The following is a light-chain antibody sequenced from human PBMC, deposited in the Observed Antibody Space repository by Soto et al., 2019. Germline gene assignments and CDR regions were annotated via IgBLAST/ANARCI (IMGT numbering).Light chain of an antibody. CDR1: QSVSSN. J-gene: IGKJ4*01. Sequence: EIVMTQSPATLSVSPGERSTLSCRASQSVSSNLAWYQQKPGQAPRLLIYGASTRATGIPARFSGSGSGTDFTLTISSLEPEDFAVYYCQQRSNLLTFGGGTKVDTK. CDR3: QQRSNLLT. CDR2: GAS. V-gene: IGKV3-15*01.